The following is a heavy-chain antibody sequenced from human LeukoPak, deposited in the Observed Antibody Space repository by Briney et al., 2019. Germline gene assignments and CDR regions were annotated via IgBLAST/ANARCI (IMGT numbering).Heavy chain of an antibody. D-gene: IGHD6-6*01. CDR2: INHSGST. CDR3: ARSPRSIAQETYYFDY. J-gene: IGHJ4*02. V-gene: IGHV4-34*01. CDR1: GGSFSGYY. Sequence: SETLSLTCAVYGGSFSGYYWSWIRQPPGKGLEWIGEINHSGSTNYNPSLKSRVTISVDTSKNQFSLKLSSVTAADTAMYYCARSPRSIAQETYYFDYWGQGTLVTVSS.